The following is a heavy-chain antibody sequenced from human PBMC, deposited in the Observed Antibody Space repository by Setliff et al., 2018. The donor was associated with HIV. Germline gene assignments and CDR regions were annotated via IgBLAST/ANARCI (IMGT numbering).Heavy chain of an antibody. Sequence: SETLSLTCTVSGGSTSSYFWSWIRQSSGKGLEWIGYIYSSGYTNNNPSLKSRVTISVDTSKNQFSLKLSSVTAADTAVYYCAEGRDEYKTGYWGQGTLVTVSS. CDR1: GGSTSSYF. V-gene: IGHV4-59*01. CDR3: AEGRDEYKTGY. J-gene: IGHJ4*02. D-gene: IGHD1-1*01. CDR2: IYSSGYT.